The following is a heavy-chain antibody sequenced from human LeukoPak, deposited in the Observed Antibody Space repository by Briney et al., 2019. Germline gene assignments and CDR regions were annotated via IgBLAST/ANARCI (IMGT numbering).Heavy chain of an antibody. J-gene: IGHJ4*02. Sequence: PGGSLRLSCAASGFTFSSYSMNWVRQAPGKGLEWVSSISSSSYIYYADSVKGRFTISRDNAKNSLYLQMNSLRAEDTAVYYCARGYCSGGSCYQGKYYFDYWGQGTLVTVSS. D-gene: IGHD2-15*01. CDR3: ARGYCSGGSCYQGKYYFDY. V-gene: IGHV3-21*01. CDR2: ISSSSYI. CDR1: GFTFSSYS.